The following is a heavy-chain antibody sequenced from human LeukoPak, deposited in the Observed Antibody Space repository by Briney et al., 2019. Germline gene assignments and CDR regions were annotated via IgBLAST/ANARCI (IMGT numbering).Heavy chain of an antibody. CDR3: ACLTTADAFDI. J-gene: IGHJ3*02. D-gene: IGHD3-22*01. CDR2: IYDSGST. V-gene: IGHV4-59*01. CDR1: GGSISSYY. Sequence: SETLSLTCTVSGGSISSYYWSWIRQPPGKGLEWIGYIYDSGSTNYNPSLKSRVTISVDTSKNQFSLKLSSVTAADTAVYYCACLTTADAFDIWGQGKMVTVSS.